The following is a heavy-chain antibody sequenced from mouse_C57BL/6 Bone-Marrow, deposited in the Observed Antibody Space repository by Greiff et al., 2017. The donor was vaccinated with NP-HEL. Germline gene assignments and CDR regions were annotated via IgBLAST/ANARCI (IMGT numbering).Heavy chain of an antibody. V-gene: IGHV1-55*01. CDR1: GYTFTSYW. D-gene: IGHD2-4*01. Sequence: QVQLQQPGAELVKPGASVKMSCKASGYTFTSYWITWVKQRPGQGLEWIGDIYPGSGSTNYNEKFKSKATLTVDTSSSTAYMQLSSLTSEDSAVYYCAREDYDYDGIAYWGQGTLVTVSA. J-gene: IGHJ3*01. CDR3: AREDYDYDGIAY. CDR2: IYPGSGST.